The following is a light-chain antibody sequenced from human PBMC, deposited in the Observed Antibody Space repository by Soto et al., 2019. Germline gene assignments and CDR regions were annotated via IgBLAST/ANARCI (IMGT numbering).Light chain of an antibody. Sequence: ENVLTQSPGTLSMSPGERVTLSCRASQDIRSHLAWYQQKPGQAPRVLIFDASSRATGIPDRFSGSGSGTDFTLSISRLEPEDCAVYYCQQFGTSPRTFGQGTRVEIK. V-gene: IGKV3-20*01. CDR1: QDIRSH. CDR2: DAS. J-gene: IGKJ1*01. CDR3: QQFGTSPRT.